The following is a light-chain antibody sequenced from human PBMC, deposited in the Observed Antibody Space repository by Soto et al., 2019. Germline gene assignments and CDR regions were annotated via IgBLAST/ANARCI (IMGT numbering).Light chain of an antibody. CDR3: ISFAGSNYVA. CDR1: SSDVGGYNY. Sequence: QSALTQPPSASGSPGQSVTISCTGTSSDVGGYNYVSWYQQHPGKAPKLMIYEVNKRPSGVPDRFSGSKSGNTASLTVSGLQAEDEADYYCISFAGSNYVAIGGGTQLTVL. CDR2: EVN. J-gene: IGLJ2*01. V-gene: IGLV2-8*01.